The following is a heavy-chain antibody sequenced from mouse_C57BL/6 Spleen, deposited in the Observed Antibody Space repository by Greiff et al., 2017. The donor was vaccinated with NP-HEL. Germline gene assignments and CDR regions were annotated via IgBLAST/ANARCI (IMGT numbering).Heavy chain of an antibody. Sequence: EESGPGLVKPSQSLSLTCSVTGYSITSGYYWNWIRQFPGNKLEWMGYISYDGSNNYNPSLKNRISITRDTSKNQFFLKLNSVTTEDTATYYCARDRDYIRGYFDYWGQGTTRTVSS. J-gene: IGHJ2*01. CDR1: GYSITSGYY. CDR3: ARDRDYIRGYFDY. D-gene: IGHD2-12*01. CDR2: ISYDGSN. V-gene: IGHV3-6*01.